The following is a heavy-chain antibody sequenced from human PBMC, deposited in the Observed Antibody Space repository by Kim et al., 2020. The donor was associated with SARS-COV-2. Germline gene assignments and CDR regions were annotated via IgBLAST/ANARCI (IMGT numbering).Heavy chain of an antibody. Sequence: SETLSLTCAVYGGSFSGYYWSWIRQPPGKGLEWIGEINHSGSTNYNPSLKSRVTISVDTSKNQFSLKLSSVTAADTAVYYCARGDTMVRGVDDYWGQGTLVTVSS. CDR3: ARGDTMVRGVDDY. CDR1: GGSFSGYY. J-gene: IGHJ4*02. V-gene: IGHV4-34*01. D-gene: IGHD3-10*01. CDR2: INHSGST.